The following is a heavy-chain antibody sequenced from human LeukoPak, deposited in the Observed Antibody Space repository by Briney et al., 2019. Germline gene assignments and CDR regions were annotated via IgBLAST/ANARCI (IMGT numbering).Heavy chain of an antibody. CDR3: ARPFDNWEIDY. J-gene: IGHJ4*02. Sequence: GASVKVSCKASGYTFTGYYMHWVRQAPGQGLEWMGWINPNNGDTNYAQKFQGRVTVTRDTSISTAYMELSRLRSDDTAVYYCARPFDNWEIDYWGLGTLVTVSS. V-gene: IGHV1-2*02. D-gene: IGHD1-1*01. CDR1: GYTFTGYY. CDR2: INPNNGDT.